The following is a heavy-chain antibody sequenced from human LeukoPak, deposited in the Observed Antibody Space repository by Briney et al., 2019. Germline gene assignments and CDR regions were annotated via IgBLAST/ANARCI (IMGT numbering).Heavy chain of an antibody. CDR3: ARAPQSARKNPFDY. Sequence: ASVKVSCKASGYTFTGYYMHWVRQAPGQGLEWMGWINPNSGGTNYAQKFQGRVTMTRDTSISTAYMELSRLRSDDTAVYYCARAPQSARKNPFDYWGQGTLVTVSS. CDR1: GYTFTGYY. D-gene: IGHD1-14*01. J-gene: IGHJ4*02. V-gene: IGHV1-2*02. CDR2: INPNSGGT.